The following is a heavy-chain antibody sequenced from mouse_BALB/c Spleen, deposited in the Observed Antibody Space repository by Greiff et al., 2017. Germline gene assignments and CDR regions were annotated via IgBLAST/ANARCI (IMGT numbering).Heavy chain of an antibody. CDR1: GFTFSSFA. CDR2: ISSGGST. V-gene: IGHV5-6-5*01. D-gene: IGHD1-2*01. Sequence: VPLAASGGGLVKPGGSLKLSCPASGFTFSSFAMSLVRQTPEKRLEWVAWISSGGSTYYPDSVKRGFTISRDNARNILYLQLSSLRSEDTAVYYCARGGDPLLRLYFDYWGQGTTLTVSS. CDR3: ARGGDPLLRLYFDY. J-gene: IGHJ2*01.